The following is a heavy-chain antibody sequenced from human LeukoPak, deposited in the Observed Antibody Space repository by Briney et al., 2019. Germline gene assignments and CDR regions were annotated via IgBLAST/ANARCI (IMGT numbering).Heavy chain of an antibody. V-gene: IGHV4-59*01. Sequence: SETLSLTCTVSGGSISSYYWSWIRQPPGKGLERIGYIYYSGSTNYNPSLKSRVTISVDTSNNQFSLKLSSVTAADTAVYYCAKDRPHGSSDWYPFDLWGRGTLVTVSS. D-gene: IGHD2-21*02. CDR3: AKDRPHGSSDWYPFDL. CDR2: IYYSGST. J-gene: IGHJ2*01. CDR1: GGSISSYY.